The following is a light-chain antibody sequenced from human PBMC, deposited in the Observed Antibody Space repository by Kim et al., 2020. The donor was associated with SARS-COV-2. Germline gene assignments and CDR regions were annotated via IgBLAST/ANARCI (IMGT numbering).Light chain of an antibody. CDR1: SGSVSTRYY. J-gene: IGLJ1*01. Sequence: GGTVTLSWGFRSGSVSTRYYPRLYQQTPGQPPRTLIYSINTRSSGVPDRFSGSILGNKAALTITGAQADDESDYYCLLYMGGGIYVFGTGTKVTVL. V-gene: IGLV8-61*01. CDR2: SIN. CDR3: LLYMGGGIYV.